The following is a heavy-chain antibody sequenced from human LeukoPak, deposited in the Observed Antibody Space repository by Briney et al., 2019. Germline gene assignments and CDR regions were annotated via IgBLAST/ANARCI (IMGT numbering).Heavy chain of an antibody. V-gene: IGHV3-23*01. J-gene: IGHJ4*02. D-gene: IGHD2-2*02. Sequence: GGSLRLSCAASGFTFSSYAMSWVRQAPGKGLEWVSAISGSGGSTYYADSVKGRFTISRDNSKNPLYLQMNSLRAEDTAVYYCAKDRIGYCSSTSCYMGTDYWGQGTLVTVSS. CDR1: GFTFSSYA. CDR3: AKDRIGYCSSTSCYMGTDY. CDR2: ISGSGGST.